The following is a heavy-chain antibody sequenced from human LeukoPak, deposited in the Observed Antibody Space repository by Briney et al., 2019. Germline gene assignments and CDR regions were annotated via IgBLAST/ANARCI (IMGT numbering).Heavy chain of an antibody. CDR1: GYTFTSYG. Sequence: ASVKVSCKASGYTFTSYGISRVRQAPGQGLEWMGWISAYNGDTNYAQKLQGRVTMTTDTSTSTAYMELRSLRSDDTAVYYCARGPFHYWYYYDNSGYPFDYWGQGTLVTVSS. CDR3: ARGPFHYWYYYDNSGYPFDY. J-gene: IGHJ4*02. CDR2: ISAYNGDT. V-gene: IGHV1-18*01. D-gene: IGHD3-22*01.